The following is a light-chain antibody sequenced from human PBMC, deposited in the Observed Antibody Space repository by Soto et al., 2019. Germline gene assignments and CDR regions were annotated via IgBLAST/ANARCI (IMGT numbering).Light chain of an antibody. CDR2: EVT. Sequence: QSALTQPASVSGSPGQSITISCTGTSSDVGSYNLVSWYQQHPGKAPKLMIYEVTQRPSGVSNRFSGSKSGNTASLTISGLQAEDEADYYCCSYARGSTYVFGTGTKVTVL. CDR1: SSDVGSYNL. V-gene: IGLV2-23*02. J-gene: IGLJ1*01. CDR3: CSYARGSTYV.